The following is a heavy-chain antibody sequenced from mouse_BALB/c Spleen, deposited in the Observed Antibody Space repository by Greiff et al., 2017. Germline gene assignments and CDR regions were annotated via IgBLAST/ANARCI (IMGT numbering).Heavy chain of an antibody. CDR2: IRSKSNNYAT. CDR3: VRHATGFAY. Sequence: GGGLVQPKGSLKLSCAASGFTFNTYAMNWVRQAPGKGLEWVARIRSKSNNYATYYADSVKDRFTISRDDSQSMLYLQMNNLKTEDTAMYYCVRHATGFAYWGQGTLVTVSA. J-gene: IGHJ3*01. V-gene: IGHV10-1*02. D-gene: IGHD4-1*02. CDR1: GFTFNTYA.